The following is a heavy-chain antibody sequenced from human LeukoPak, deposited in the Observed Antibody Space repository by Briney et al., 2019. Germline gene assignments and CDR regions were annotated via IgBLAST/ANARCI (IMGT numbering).Heavy chain of an antibody. V-gene: IGHV3-30*02. CDR3: AKGKCSSTSCYLSYYFDY. J-gene: IGHJ4*02. D-gene: IGHD2-2*01. CDR2: IRYDGSNK. CDR1: GFTFSSYG. Sequence: PGGSLRLSCAASGFTFSSYGMHWVRQAPGKGLEWVAFIRYDGSNKYYADSVKGRFTISRDNSKNTLYLQMNSLRAEDTAVYYCAKGKCSSTSCYLSYYFDYWGQGTLVTVSS.